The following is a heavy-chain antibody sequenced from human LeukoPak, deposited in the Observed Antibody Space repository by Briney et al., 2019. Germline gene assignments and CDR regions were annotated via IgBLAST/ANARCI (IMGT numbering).Heavy chain of an antibody. CDR2: IYYSGNT. CDR1: GGSFSSYY. Sequence: PSETLSLTCAVYGGSFSSYYWGWIRQPPGKGLEWIGSIYYSGNTYYNPSLKSRVTISVDTSKTQFSLKLSSVTAADTAVYYCASKYESSGYYYDFWGQGALVTVSS. D-gene: IGHD3-22*01. J-gene: IGHJ4*02. CDR3: ASKYESSGYYYDF. V-gene: IGHV4-39*01.